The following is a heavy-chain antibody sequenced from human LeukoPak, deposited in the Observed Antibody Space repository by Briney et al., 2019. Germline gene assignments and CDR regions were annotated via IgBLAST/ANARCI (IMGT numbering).Heavy chain of an antibody. Sequence: SETLSLTCTVFGGSIISSDYHWGWVRQPPGKGLEWIGTISYSGNTDYNPSLRSRVTISVDTSNNQFSLRLGSVTAADTAVYHCARHCCSGPAKRVFDIWGQGTMATVSS. J-gene: IGHJ3*02. CDR2: ISYSGNT. D-gene: IGHD2-15*01. V-gene: IGHV4-39*01. CDR1: GGSIISSDYH. CDR3: ARHCCSGPAKRVFDI.